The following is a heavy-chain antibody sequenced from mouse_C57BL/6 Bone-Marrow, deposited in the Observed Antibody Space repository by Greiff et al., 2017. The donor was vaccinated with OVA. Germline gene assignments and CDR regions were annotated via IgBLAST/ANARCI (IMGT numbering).Heavy chain of an antibody. CDR3: ARSRRGSFAY. Sequence: QVQLQQSGAELARPGASVKLSCKASGYTFTSYGISWVKQRTGQGLEWIGEIYPRSGNTYYNEKLKGKATLTADKSSSTAYMELRSLTSEDSAVYFCARSRRGSFAYWGQGTLVTVSA. CDR1: GYTFTSYG. CDR2: IYPRSGNT. J-gene: IGHJ3*01. V-gene: IGHV1-81*01.